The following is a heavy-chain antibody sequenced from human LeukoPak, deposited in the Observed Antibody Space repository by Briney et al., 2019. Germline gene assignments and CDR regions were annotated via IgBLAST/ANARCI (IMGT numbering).Heavy chain of an antibody. D-gene: IGHD6-13*01. V-gene: IGHV4-34*01. Sequence: PSETLSLTCAVYGGSFSGYYWSWIRQPPGKGLEWIGEINHSGSTNYNPSLNSRVTISVDTSKNQFSLKLSSVTAADTAVYYCARDAGYSSSWYPNFDYWGQGTLVTVSS. CDR3: ARDAGYSSSWYPNFDY. CDR1: GGSFSGYY. J-gene: IGHJ4*02. CDR2: INHSGST.